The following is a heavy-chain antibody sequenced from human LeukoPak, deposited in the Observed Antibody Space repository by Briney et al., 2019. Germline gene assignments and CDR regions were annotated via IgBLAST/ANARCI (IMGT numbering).Heavy chain of an antibody. D-gene: IGHD3-10*01. J-gene: IGHJ6*04. CDR2: ISSSSGYI. Sequence: SGGSLRLSCAASGFTFNTYNMNWVRQAPGKGLEWVSYISSSSGYIYTADSVKGRFTVSRDNAKNSLYLQMNSLRAEDTAVYYCARDKVSGSGSMDVWGKGTTVTISS. CDR3: ARDKVSGSGSMDV. CDR1: GFTFNTYN. V-gene: IGHV3-21*01.